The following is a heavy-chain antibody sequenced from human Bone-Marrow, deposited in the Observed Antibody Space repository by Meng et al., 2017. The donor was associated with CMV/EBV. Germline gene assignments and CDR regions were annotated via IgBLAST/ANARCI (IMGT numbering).Heavy chain of an antibody. CDR3: ARDNNWGPDY. Sequence: ASVKVSCKASEYTFTGYYMHWVRQAPGQGLEWMGWINPQSGGTNYAQQFQGRVTLTRDTSINTGYMELTRLTSDDTAVYFCARDNNWGPDYWGQGTLVTVSS. D-gene: IGHD7-27*01. V-gene: IGHV1-2*02. J-gene: IGHJ4*02. CDR2: INPQSGGT. CDR1: EYTFTGYY.